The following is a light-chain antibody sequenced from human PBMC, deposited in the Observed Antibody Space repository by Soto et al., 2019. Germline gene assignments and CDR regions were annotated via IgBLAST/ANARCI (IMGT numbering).Light chain of an antibody. V-gene: IGLV2-14*01. CDR3: SSYTGSNTPVV. J-gene: IGLJ2*01. Sequence: QSALTQPASVSGSPGQSITTSCTGTSSDVGGYNYVSWYQQHPGKAPNLIIFDVSNRPSGVSNRFSGSKSGNSASLTISGLQAEDEADYYCSSYTGSNTPVVFGGGTKLTVL. CDR1: SSDVGGYNY. CDR2: DVS.